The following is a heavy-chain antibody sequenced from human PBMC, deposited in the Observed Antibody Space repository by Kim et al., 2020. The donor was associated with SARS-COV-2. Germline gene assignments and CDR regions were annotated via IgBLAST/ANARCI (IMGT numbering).Heavy chain of an antibody. J-gene: IGHJ5*02. CDR3: ARQLAFGTVTTLNNWFDP. V-gene: IGHV5-51*01. CDR2: IYPGDSDT. D-gene: IGHD4-17*01. Sequence: GESLKISCKGSGYSFTSYWIGWVRQMPGKGLEWMGIIYPGDSDTRYSPSFQGQVTISADKSISTAYLQWSSLKASDTAMYYCARQLAFGTVTTLNNWFDPWGQGTLVTVSS. CDR1: GYSFTSYW.